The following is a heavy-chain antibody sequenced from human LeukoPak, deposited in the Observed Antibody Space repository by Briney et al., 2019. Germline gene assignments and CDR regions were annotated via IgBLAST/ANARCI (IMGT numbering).Heavy chain of an antibody. J-gene: IGHJ4*02. V-gene: IGHV3-49*03. CDR2: IRSKAYGGTT. CDR3: TGGFGYYGSGITD. CDR1: GFTFCDYA. D-gene: IGHD3-10*01. Sequence: GGSLRLSCTASGFTFCDYAMSWFRQAPGKGLEWVGFIRSKAYGGTTEYAASVKGRFTISRDDSKSIAYLQMNSLKTEDTAVYYCTGGFGYYGSGITDWGQGTLVTVSS.